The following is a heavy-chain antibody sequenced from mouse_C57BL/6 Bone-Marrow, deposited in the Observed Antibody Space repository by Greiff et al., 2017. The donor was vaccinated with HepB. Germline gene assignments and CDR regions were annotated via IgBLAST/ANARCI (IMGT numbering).Heavy chain of an antibody. Sequence: VNVVESGAELVKPGASVKLSCKASGYTFTSYWMHWVKQRPGQGLEWIGMIHPNSGSTNYNEKFKSKATLTVDKSSSTAYMQLSSLTSEDSAVYYCARDAMDYWGQGTSVTVSS. CDR2: IHPNSGST. V-gene: IGHV1-64*01. J-gene: IGHJ4*01. CDR3: ARDAMDY. CDR1: GYTFTSYW.